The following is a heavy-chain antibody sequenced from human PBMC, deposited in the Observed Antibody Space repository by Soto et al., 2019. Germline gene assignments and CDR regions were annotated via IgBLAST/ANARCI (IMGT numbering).Heavy chain of an antibody. D-gene: IGHD3-3*01. CDR3: ARCITIFGVVTPYYFDY. CDR2: IYYSGST. Sequence: SETLSLTCTVSGGSISSYYWSWIRQPPGKGLEWIGYIYYSGSTNYNPSLKSRVTISVDTSKNQFSLKLSSVTAADTAVYYCARCITIFGVVTPYYFDYWGQGTLVTVSS. V-gene: IGHV4-59*01. J-gene: IGHJ4*02. CDR1: GGSISSYY.